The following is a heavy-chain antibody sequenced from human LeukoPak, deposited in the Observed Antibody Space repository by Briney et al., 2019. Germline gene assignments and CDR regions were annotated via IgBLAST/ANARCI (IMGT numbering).Heavy chain of an antibody. Sequence: SETLSLTCTVSGGSITSYYWSSIRQPAGEGLEWIGRIYSSGSTNDNPSLKSRVTMSVDTSKNQFSLKLSSVTAADTAVYHCARVLSSSGAFDYWGQGTLVTVSS. V-gene: IGHV4-4*07. CDR3: ARVLSSSGAFDY. D-gene: IGHD6-19*01. CDR1: GGSITSYY. CDR2: IYSSGST. J-gene: IGHJ4*02.